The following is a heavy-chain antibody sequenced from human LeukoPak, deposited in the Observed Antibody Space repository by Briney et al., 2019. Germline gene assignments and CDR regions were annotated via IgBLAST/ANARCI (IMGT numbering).Heavy chain of an antibody. V-gene: IGHV2-70*01. D-gene: IGHD6-19*01. CDR3: ARISIAVAGNAFDI. J-gene: IGHJ3*02. Sequence: SGPTLVNPTQTLTLTCTFSGFSLSTSGMCVSWIRQPPGKGLEWLAPIDWDDDKYYSTSLKTRLTISNDTSKNQVVLTMTNMDPVDTATYYCARISIAVAGNAFDIWGQGTMVTVSS. CDR2: IDWDDDK. CDR1: GFSLSTSGMC.